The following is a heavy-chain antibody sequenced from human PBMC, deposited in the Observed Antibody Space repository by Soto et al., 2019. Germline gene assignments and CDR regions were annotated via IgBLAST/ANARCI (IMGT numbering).Heavy chain of an antibody. Sequence: ASVKVSCKVSGYTLTELSMHWVRQAPGKGFEWMGGFDPEDGETIYAQKFQGRVTMTEDTSTDTAYMELSSLRSEDTAVYYCATGITIFGVVITWYFDYWGQGTLVTVSS. J-gene: IGHJ4*02. CDR3: ATGITIFGVVITWYFDY. CDR1: GYTLTELS. D-gene: IGHD3-3*01. CDR2: FDPEDGET. V-gene: IGHV1-24*01.